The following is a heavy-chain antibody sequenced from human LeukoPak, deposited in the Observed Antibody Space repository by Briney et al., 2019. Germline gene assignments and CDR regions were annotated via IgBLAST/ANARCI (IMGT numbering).Heavy chain of an antibody. Sequence: GGSLRLSCAASRFTFSTYGMHWVRQAPGKGLEWVAVISYDGSNKYYADSVKGRFTISRDNSRNTLYLQMNSLRAEDTAVYYCAKDYYFGSGSSLDAFDIWGQGTMVTVSS. V-gene: IGHV3-30*18. D-gene: IGHD3-10*01. CDR1: RFTFSTYG. J-gene: IGHJ3*02. CDR3: AKDYYFGSGSSLDAFDI. CDR2: ISYDGSNK.